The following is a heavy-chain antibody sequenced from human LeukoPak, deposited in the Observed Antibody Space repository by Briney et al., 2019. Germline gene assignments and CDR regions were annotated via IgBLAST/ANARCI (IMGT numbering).Heavy chain of an antibody. J-gene: IGHJ6*03. V-gene: IGHV3-21*01. D-gene: IGHD3-22*01. CDR3: ARGGDYYDSSGYYYDYYYYMDV. Sequence: GGSLRLSCAASGFTFSDYSMNWVRQAPGKGLEWVSYISSSSTYIYQADSVKGRFTISRDNAKNSLYLQMNSLRAEDTAVYYCARGGDYYDSSGYYYDYYYYMDVWGKGTTVTISS. CDR2: ISSSSTYI. CDR1: GFTFSDYS.